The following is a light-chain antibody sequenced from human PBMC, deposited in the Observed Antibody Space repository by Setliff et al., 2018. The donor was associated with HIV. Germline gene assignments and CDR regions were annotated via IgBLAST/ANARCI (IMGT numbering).Light chain of an antibody. V-gene: IGLV2-14*03. CDR3: ASYANSDVFI. CDR1: SSDIGAFDF. CDR2: DVT. Sequence: QSALTQPASVSGSPGQSITVSCTGTSSDIGAFDFVSWYRQHPGKAPELMIYDVTNRPSGVSHRFSGSKSGNTASLTISGLQAEDEADYYCASYANSDVFIFGSGTKVTGL. J-gene: IGLJ1*01.